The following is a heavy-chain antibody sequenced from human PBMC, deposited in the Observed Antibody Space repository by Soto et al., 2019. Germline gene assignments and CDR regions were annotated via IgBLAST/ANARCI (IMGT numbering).Heavy chain of an antibody. CDR1: GYEFDNYG. CDR2: ISGYNGNT. V-gene: IGHV1-18*01. Sequence: QVQLGQSGAEVKNAGASVTVSCKASGYEFDNYGISWVRQAPGQGLEWMGWISGYNGNTNSAENFHGRVTMTRDTSTRIAYMELKSLRSDDTAVYYCARGLTRFGESTDPCDVYGQGTMVTVSS. J-gene: IGHJ3*01. CDR3: ARGLTRFGESTDPCDV. D-gene: IGHD3-10*02.